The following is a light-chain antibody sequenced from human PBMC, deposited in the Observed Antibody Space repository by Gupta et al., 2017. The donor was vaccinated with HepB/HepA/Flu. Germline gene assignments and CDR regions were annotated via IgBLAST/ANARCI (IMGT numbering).Light chain of an antibody. CDR2: SAS. Sequence: EVVLAQSPVTLSLSPGERATLSCRASESIGSNLAWYQQKPGQAPRLLIYSASKRPTDIAPRFSGSGCGTDFTLTITSREPEDFAPYYCQQHSNWPPVAFGHGTKV. J-gene: IGKJ1*01. V-gene: IGKV3-11*01. CDR3: QQHSNWPPVA. CDR1: ESIGSN.